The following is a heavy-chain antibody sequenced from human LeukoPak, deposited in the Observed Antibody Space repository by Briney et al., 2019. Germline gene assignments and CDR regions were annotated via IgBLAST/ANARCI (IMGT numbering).Heavy chain of an antibody. CDR2: INPDGSTT. CDR3: ATAGNYRFDY. CDR1: GFTSSNYW. V-gene: IGHV3-74*01. D-gene: IGHD1-7*01. J-gene: IGHJ4*02. Sequence: PGGSLRLSCAASGFTSSNYWVHWVRQAPGRGLVWVSRINPDGSTTNYADSVKGRFTISRDNAKNTLYLQMNSLRAEDTAVYYCATAGNYRFDYWGQGTLVTVSS.